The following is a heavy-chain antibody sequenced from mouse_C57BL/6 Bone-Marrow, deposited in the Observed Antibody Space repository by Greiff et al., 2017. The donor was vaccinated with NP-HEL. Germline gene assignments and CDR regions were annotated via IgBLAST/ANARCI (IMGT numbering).Heavy chain of an antibody. CDR1: GFTFSDYY. Sequence: EVHLVESEGGLVQPGSSMKLSCTASGFTFSDYYMAWVRQVPEKGLEWVANINYDGSSTYYLDSLKSRFIISRDNAKNILYLQMSSLKSEDTATYYCARDQERGAMDYWGQGTSVTVSS. CDR2: INYDGSST. V-gene: IGHV5-16*01. J-gene: IGHJ4*01. CDR3: ARDQERGAMDY.